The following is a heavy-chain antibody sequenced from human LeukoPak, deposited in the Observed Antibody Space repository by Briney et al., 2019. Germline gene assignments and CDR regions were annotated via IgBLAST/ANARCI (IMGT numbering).Heavy chain of an antibody. CDR1: GYSFTSYW. CDR3: ARNLYYGSGSYYYGMDV. V-gene: IGHV5-51*01. Sequence: GESLKISCKGSGYSFTSYWIGWVRQMPGKGLEWMGIIYPGDSDTRYSPSSQGQVTISADKSISTAYLQWSSLKASDTAMYYCARNLYYGSGSYYYGMDVWGQGTTVTVSS. D-gene: IGHD3-10*01. CDR2: IYPGDSDT. J-gene: IGHJ6*02.